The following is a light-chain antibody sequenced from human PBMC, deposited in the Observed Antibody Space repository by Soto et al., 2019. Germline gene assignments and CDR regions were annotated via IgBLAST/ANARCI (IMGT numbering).Light chain of an antibody. CDR3: QQLNSYPVT. V-gene: IGKV1-9*01. Sequence: DIQFTQSPSFLSASVGDRVTITCRASQGISSYLAWYQQKPGKAPKLLIYAASTLQSGVPSRFSGSGSGTEFTLTISSLQPEDFATYYCQQLNSYPVTFGQRTRLEIK. CDR2: AAS. CDR1: QGISSY. J-gene: IGKJ5*01.